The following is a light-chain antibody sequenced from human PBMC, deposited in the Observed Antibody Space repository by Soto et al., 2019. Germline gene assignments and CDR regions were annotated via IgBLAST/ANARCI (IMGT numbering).Light chain of an antibody. CDR1: QSISSY. CDR3: QQSYSMPLT. V-gene: IGKV1-39*01. J-gene: IGKJ1*01. CDR2: AAS. Sequence: DIQMTQSPSSLSASVGDRVTITCRVSQSISSYLTWYQQKPGKAPTLLIYAASSLQSGVPSRFSGSGSGTDFTLTISSLQPEDFATYYCQQSYSMPLTFGQGTKVEIK.